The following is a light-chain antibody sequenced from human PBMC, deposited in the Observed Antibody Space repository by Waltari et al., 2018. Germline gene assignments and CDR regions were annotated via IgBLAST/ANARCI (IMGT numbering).Light chain of an antibody. CDR3: CAYAGKV. V-gene: IGLV2-23*01. J-gene: IGLJ3*02. Sequence: PGQSATISCTGTSNDVGSSNFFSWYHQHPGKAPKLIIHDDTARPSGVSDRFSGSKSANGASLTISGLQAEDEAHYYCCAYAGKVFGGGTRLTVL. CDR2: DDT. CDR1: SNDVGSSNF.